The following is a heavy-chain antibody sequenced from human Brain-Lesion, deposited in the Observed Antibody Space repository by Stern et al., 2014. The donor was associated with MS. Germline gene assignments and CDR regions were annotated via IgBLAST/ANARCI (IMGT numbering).Heavy chain of an antibody. CDR3: AGEEDIRYCSGGSCTGNWFDP. Sequence: QLVESGPGLVKPSETLSLTCTVAGGSVSSTSYAWAWIRQPPGKGLEGIGTIYYSGNTYYSPSLKSRLTISLDTSKNQFSLRLGFGTAADTAVYYCAGEEDIRYCSGGSCTGNWFDPWGQGTLVTVSS. CDR1: GGSVSSTSYA. V-gene: IGHV4-39*01. J-gene: IGHJ5*02. CDR2: IYYSGNT. D-gene: IGHD2-15*01.